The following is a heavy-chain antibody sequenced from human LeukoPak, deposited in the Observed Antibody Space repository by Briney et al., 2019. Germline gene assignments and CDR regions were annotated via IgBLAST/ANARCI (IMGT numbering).Heavy chain of an antibody. CDR2: IIPILGIA. CDR1: GGTFSSYA. CDR3: ARFGAYDQGYAKGGFDY. D-gene: IGHD3-16*01. J-gene: IGHJ4*02. V-gene: IGHV1-69*04. Sequence: SVKVSCKASGGTFSSYAISWVRQAPGQGLDWMGRIIPILGIANYAQKFQGRVTITADKSTNTAYMELSSLRSEDTAVYYCARFGAYDQGYAKGGFDYWGQGTLVTVSS.